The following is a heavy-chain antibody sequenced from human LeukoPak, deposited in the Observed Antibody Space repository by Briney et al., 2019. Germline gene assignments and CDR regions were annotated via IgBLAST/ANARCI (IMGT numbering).Heavy chain of an antibody. D-gene: IGHD3-22*01. Sequence: GASVKVSCKASGYTFTSYGISWVRQAPGQGLEWMGWISAYNGDTNYAQKLQGRVTMTTDTSTSTAYMEQRSLRSDDTAVYYCARGGPAPHRITLIVVASSTDAFDIWGQGTMVTVSS. CDR3: ARGGPAPHRITLIVVASSTDAFDI. V-gene: IGHV1-18*01. CDR1: GYTFTSYG. J-gene: IGHJ3*02. CDR2: ISAYNGDT.